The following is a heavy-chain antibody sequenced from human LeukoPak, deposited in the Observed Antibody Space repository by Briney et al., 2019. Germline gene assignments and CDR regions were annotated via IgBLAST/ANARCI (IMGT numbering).Heavy chain of an antibody. Sequence: SEALSLTCTVSGGSISSHYWGWIRQPPGKGLEWIGYIYYSGSTNYNPSLKSRVTISVDTSKNQFSLKLSSVTAADTAVYYCARESSTIFGLMDVWGKGTTVTVSS. D-gene: IGHD3-3*01. CDR2: IYYSGST. CDR3: ARESSTIFGLMDV. CDR1: GGSISSHY. V-gene: IGHV4-59*11. J-gene: IGHJ6*04.